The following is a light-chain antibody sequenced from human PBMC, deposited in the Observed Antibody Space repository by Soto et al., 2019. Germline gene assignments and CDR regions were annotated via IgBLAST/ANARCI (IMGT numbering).Light chain of an antibody. CDR1: SSDVGRYNY. V-gene: IGLV2-8*01. Sequence: QSALTQPPSASGSPGQSVTISCTGTSSDVGRYNYVSWYQQYPGKAPKLMIYEVSERPSGVPDRFSGSKSGNTASLTISGLQAEDEDDYSCSSYAGSSTSVVFGGRTKLTVL. J-gene: IGLJ2*01. CDR3: SSYAGSSTSVV. CDR2: EVS.